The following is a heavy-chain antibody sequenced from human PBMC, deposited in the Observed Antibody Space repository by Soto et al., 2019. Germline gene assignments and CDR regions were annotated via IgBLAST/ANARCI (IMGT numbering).Heavy chain of an antibody. CDR1: GYSFAGYW. CDR3: ARQKYDSDTGPNFQYYFDS. CDR2: IDPSDSQT. D-gene: IGHD3-22*01. Sequence: PGESLKISCKGSGYSFAGYWITWVRQKPGKGLEWMGRIDPSDSQTYYSPSFRGHVTISATKSTTTVFLQWSSLRASDTAMYYCARQKYDSDTGPNFQYYFDSWGQGTPVTVSS. V-gene: IGHV5-10-1*01. J-gene: IGHJ4*02.